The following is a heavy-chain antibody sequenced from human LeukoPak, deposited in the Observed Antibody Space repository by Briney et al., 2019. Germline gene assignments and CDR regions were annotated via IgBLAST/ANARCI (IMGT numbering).Heavy chain of an antibody. CDR2: ISYDGSNK. D-gene: IGHD4-17*01. Sequence: GGSLRLSCAASGFTFSSYAMHWVRQAPGKGLEWVAVISYDGSNKYYADSVKGRFTISRDNSKNTLYLQMNSLRAEDTAVYYCAREGDGGYGAYFDYWGQGTLVTVSS. V-gene: IGHV3-30*04. CDR1: GFTFSSYA. J-gene: IGHJ4*02. CDR3: AREGDGGYGAYFDY.